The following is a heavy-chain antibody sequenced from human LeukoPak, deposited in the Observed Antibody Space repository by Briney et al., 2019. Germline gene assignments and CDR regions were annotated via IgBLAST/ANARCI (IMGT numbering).Heavy chain of an antibody. J-gene: IGHJ3*02. CDR1: GHTFTSYG. V-gene: IGHV1-18*01. D-gene: IGHD2-15*01. CDR2: ISAYNGNT. CDR3: ARDPGYCSGGSCYSRAFDI. Sequence: ASVKVSCKASGHTFTSYGISWVRQAPGQGLEWMGWISAYNGNTNYAQKLQGRVTMTTDTSTSTAYMELRSLRSDDTAVYYCARDPGYCSGGSCYSRAFDIWGQGTMVTVSS.